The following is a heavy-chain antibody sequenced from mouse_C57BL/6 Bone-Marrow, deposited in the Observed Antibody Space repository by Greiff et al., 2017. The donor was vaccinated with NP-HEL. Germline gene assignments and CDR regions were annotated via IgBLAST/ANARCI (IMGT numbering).Heavy chain of an antibody. Sequence: EVQVVESGGGLVQPGGSLKLSCAASGFTFSDYYMYWVRQTPEKRLEWVAYISNGGGSTYYPDTVKGRFTISRDNAKNTLYLQMSRLKSEDTAMYYCARHVGSSPLYAMDYWGQGTSVTVSS. J-gene: IGHJ4*01. CDR3: ARHVGSSPLYAMDY. CDR1: GFTFSDYY. V-gene: IGHV5-12*01. CDR2: ISNGGGST. D-gene: IGHD1-1*01.